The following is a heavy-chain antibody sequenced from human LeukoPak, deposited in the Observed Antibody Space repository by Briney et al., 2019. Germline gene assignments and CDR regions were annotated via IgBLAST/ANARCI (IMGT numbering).Heavy chain of an antibody. CDR2: INHSGST. Sequence: SGTLSLTCAVYGGSFSGYYWSWIRQPPGKGLEWIGEINHSGSTNYNPSLKSRVTISVDTSKNQFSLKLSSVTAADTAVYYCARVGGCSGGSCYSRQDYWGQGTLVTVSS. V-gene: IGHV4-34*01. CDR3: ARVGGCSGGSCYSRQDY. D-gene: IGHD2-15*01. CDR1: GGSFSGYY. J-gene: IGHJ4*02.